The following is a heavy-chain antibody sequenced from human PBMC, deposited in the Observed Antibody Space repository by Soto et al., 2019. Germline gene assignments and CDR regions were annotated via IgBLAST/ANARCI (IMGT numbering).Heavy chain of an antibody. V-gene: IGHV4-31*03. CDR1: GGSVSSGSYY. CDR3: GRGKAGEGGGPFDD. J-gene: IGHJ4*02. Sequence: PSETLSLTCTVSGGSVSSGSYYWSWIRHPPGKGLEWIGYIYYSGSTYYNPSLKSRVTISVDTSKNQFSLKLSSVTAADTAVYYCGRGKAGEGGGPFDDGGRETLVTSSS. D-gene: IGHD2-15*01. CDR2: IYYSGST.